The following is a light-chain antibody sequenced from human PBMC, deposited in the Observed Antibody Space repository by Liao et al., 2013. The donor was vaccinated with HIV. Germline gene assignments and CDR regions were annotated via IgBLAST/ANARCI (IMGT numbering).Light chain of an antibody. CDR2: KDS. CDR1: ELPKQY. V-gene: IGLV3-25*03. Sequence: SYELTQPPSVSVSPGQTASITCSGDELPKQYAYWYQQKPGQAPVLVIYKDSERPSGIPERFSGSSSGTTVTLTISGVQAEDEADYYCQSADSSGTFWVFGGRDQADRP. J-gene: IGLJ3*02. CDR3: QSADSSGTFWV.